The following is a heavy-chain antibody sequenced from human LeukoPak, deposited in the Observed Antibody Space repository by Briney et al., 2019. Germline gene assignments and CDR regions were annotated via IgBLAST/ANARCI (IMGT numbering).Heavy chain of an antibody. V-gene: IGHV3-7*03. CDR1: GLTFSSYW. CDR3: ARDLNAAH. CDR2: IKQDGSEK. J-gene: IGHJ4*02. Sequence: GGSLRLSCAASGLTFSSYWMSWVRQAPGKGLEWVANIKQDGSEKFYVDSVKGQFTISRDNAKNSLYLQMNSLRVEDTAVYYCARDLNAAHWGQGTLVTVSS.